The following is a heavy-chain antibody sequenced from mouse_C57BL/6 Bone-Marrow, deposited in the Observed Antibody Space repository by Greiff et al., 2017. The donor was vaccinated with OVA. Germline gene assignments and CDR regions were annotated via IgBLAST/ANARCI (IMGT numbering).Heavy chain of an antibody. Sequence: EVKLMESGGGLVQSGRSLRLSCATSGFTFSDFYMEWVRQAPGKGLEWIAASRNNANDYTTAYSASVKGRFIVSRDTSQSIHYLQMNALRAEDTAIYYCARDALGTPHWYFDVWGTGTAVTVSS. J-gene: IGHJ1*03. V-gene: IGHV7-1*01. D-gene: IGHD3-3*01. CDR1: GFTFSDFY. CDR2: SRNNANDYTT. CDR3: ARDALGTPHWYFDV.